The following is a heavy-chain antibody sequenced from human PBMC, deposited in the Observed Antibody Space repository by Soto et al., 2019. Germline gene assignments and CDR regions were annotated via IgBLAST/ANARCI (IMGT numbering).Heavy chain of an antibody. V-gene: IGHV3-23*01. J-gene: IGHJ4*02. CDR1: GFTFSSYA. Sequence: PGRSLRLSCAASGFTFSSYAMSWVRQAPGKGLEWVSAISGSGGSTYYADSVKGRFAISRDNSKNTLYLQMNSLRAEDTAVYYCAKDARGPPNGWYFDYWGQGTLVTVSS. CDR2: ISGSGGST. D-gene: IGHD2-8*01. CDR3: AKDARGPPNGWYFDY.